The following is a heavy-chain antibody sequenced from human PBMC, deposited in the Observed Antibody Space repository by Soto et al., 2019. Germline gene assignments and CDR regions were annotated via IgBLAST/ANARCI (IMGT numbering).Heavy chain of an antibody. Sequence: EVQLLESGGDLLQPGGSLRLSCAASGFTFSSYAMNWVRQTPGKGLQWVSAISGSGGNTYYADSVKGRFTISRDNSKNTLYLQMNSLRAEDTAVYYCARDLGYYASSGYFDYWGQGTLVTVSS. D-gene: IGHD3-22*01. CDR3: ARDLGYYASSGYFDY. V-gene: IGHV3-23*01. CDR1: GFTFSSYA. J-gene: IGHJ4*02. CDR2: ISGSGGNT.